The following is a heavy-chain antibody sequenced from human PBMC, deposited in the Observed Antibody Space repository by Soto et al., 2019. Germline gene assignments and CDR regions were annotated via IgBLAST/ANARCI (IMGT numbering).Heavy chain of an antibody. V-gene: IGHV1-3*05. CDR3: ARGIAPYYFDY. CDR1: GYTFTSYA. Sequence: QVQLVQSGAEEKKPGASVKVSCKASGYTFTSYAMHWVRQAPGQRLEWMGWINAGNGNTKYSQKFQGRVTITRDTSASTAYMVLSSLRSEDTAVYYCARGIAPYYFDYWGQGPLVTVSS. CDR2: INAGNGNT. J-gene: IGHJ4*02. D-gene: IGHD6-13*01.